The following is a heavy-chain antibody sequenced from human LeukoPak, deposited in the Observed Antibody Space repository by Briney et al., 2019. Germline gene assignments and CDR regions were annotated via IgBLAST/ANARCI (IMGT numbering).Heavy chain of an antibody. CDR2: MNNGPGAT. V-gene: IGHV3-23*01. J-gene: IGHJ6*02. CDR3: AKTHYDLLDV. D-gene: IGHD5-12*01. Sequence: PGGSLRLSCAASGLSFSTSPMSWVRHPPGKGLEWVSAMNNGPGATFYRDSVRGRFTISRDDSKSTLYLQMNSLRAEDTGTYYCAKTHYDLLDVWGQGTTVTVSS. CDR1: GLSFSTSP.